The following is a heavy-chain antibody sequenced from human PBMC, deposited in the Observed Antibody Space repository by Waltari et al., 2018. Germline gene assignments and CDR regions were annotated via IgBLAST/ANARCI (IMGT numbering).Heavy chain of an antibody. CDR3: ARGPPTGMAGRPAFDY. V-gene: IGHV4-61*05. Sequence: QLQLQESGPGLVKPSETLSLTCTVSGGSISSSRYYWCWIRQPARKGLEWIGGIYNSGSTNYNPSLKSRVTMSVDTSKNQFSLKLSSVTAADTAVYYCARGPPTGMAGRPAFDYWGQGTLVTVSS. J-gene: IGHJ4*02. CDR1: GGSISSSRYY. CDR2: IYNSGST. D-gene: IGHD6-13*01.